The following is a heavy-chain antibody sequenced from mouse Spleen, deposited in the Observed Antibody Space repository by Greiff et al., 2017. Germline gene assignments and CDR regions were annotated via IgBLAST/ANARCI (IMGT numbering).Heavy chain of an antibody. CDR2: ISDGGSYT. V-gene: IGHV5-4*02. CDR3: ASLYGYDEGYAMDY. J-gene: IGHJ4*01. D-gene: IGHD2-2*01. Sequence: EVKLVESGGGLVKPGGSLKLSCAASGFTFSDYYMYWVRQTPEKRLEWVATISDGGSYTYYPDSVKGRFTISRDNAKNNLYLQMSSLKSEDTAMYYCASLYGYDEGYAMDYWGQGTSVTVSS. CDR1: GFTFSDYY.